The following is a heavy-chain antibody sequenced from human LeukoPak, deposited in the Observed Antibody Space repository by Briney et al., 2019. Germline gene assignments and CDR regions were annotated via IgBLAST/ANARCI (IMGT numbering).Heavy chain of an antibody. D-gene: IGHD3-10*01. CDR3: ARPYGSGSYYNPPGAFDI. V-gene: IGHV4-59*12. Sequence: SETLSLTCTVSGGSFSSYYWSWIRQPPGKGLEWIGYIYYSGSTNYNPSLKSRVTISVDTSKNQFSLKLSSVTAADTAVYYCARPYGSGSYYNPPGAFDIWGQGTMVTVSS. CDR1: GGSFSSYY. CDR2: IYYSGST. J-gene: IGHJ3*02.